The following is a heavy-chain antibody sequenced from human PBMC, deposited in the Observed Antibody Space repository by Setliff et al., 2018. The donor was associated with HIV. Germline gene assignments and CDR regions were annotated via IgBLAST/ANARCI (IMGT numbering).Heavy chain of an antibody. CDR1: GGSIRTGAYY. CDR3: ARGGAGSADFDS. CDR2: IYYDGRT. V-gene: IGHV4-39*07. J-gene: IGHJ5*01. D-gene: IGHD3-16*01. Sequence: SETLSLTCTVSGGSIRTGAYYWGWIRQPPGKGLEWIGSIYYDGRTFYKPSLKSRLTISVDTSKNQFSLSLNSVTAADTAVYFCARGGAGSADFDSWGQGTLVTVSS.